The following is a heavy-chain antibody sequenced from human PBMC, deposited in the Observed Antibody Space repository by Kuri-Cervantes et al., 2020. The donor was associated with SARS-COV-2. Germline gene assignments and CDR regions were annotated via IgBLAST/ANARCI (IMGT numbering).Heavy chain of an antibody. CDR1: GYTISSGYH. V-gene: IGHV4-38-2*02. CDR3: ASEYSTTTFRPAGNSYNKYFDY. CDR2: IYYSGST. J-gene: IGHJ4*01. Sequence: GSLRLSSTVSGYTISSGYHWDWLRQPPGKGPEWIGSIYYSGSTFYSPSLMSRVTISVDTSKNQFPLELTSVTAADTAIYYCASEYSTTTFRPAGNSYNKYFDYWCHGTQVTVSS. D-gene: IGHD2-2*01.